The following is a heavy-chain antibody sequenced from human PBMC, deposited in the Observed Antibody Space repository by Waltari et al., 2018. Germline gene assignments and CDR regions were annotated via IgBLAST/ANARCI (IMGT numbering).Heavy chain of an antibody. CDR2: IDSVSDGI. D-gene: IGHD3-16*01. V-gene: IGHV3-11*01. CDR1: GFNFSDYY. J-gene: IGHJ4*02. CDR3: TRTLAGRRLADY. Sequence: QVQLVESGGGLVKPGGSLRLSCAASGFNFSDYYMSWIRRAPGKGREWVSYIDSVSDGIYYTQAVKGRFTISRDNAKNTLYLQMNSLRVEDTAVYHCTRTLAGRRLADYWGQGTLVTVSS.